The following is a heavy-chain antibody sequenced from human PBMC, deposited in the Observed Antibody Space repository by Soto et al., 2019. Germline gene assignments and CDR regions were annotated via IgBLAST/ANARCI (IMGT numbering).Heavy chain of an antibody. Sequence: QVQLQESGPGLVKPSQTLSLTCTVSGGSISSGDYYWSWIRQPPGKGLEWIGYIYYSGSTYYNLTLTSRVTIAVDTPKYQFSLQLSSVTAADTAVYSCARDLGGDYGDHGGFAPWGQGTLVTVSS. D-gene: IGHD4-17*01. V-gene: IGHV4-30-4*01. CDR3: ARDLGGDYGDHGGFAP. CDR1: GGSISSGDYY. J-gene: IGHJ5*02. CDR2: IYYSGST.